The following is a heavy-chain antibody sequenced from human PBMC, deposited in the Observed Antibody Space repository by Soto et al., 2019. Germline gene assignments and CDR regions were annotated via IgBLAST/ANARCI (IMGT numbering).Heavy chain of an antibody. CDR2: ISYDGSNK. J-gene: IGHJ4*02. CDR3: ARGLLRSSGPGY. CDR1: GFTFSSYA. D-gene: IGHD3-22*01. Sequence: GGSLRLSCAASGFTFSSYAMHWVRQAPGKGLEWVAVISYDGSNKYYADSVKCRFTISRDNSKNTLYLQMNSLRAEDTAVYYCARGLLRSSGPGYWGQGTLVTVSS. V-gene: IGHV3-30-3*01.